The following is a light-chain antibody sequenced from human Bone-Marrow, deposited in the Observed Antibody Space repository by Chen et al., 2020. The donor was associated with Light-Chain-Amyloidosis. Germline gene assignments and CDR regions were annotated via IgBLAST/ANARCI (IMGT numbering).Light chain of an antibody. Sequence: DVQMIQSPSTLSASVGDSVTVTCRASKNIGVWVAWYQQRPREAPKVHIYKASTFQCGAPSWFRGSASRTNFSLTVRTIPPNYLATYYCQQYSRFPITFCAGARVE. CDR2: KAS. J-gene: IGKJ4*01. CDR1: KNIGVW. CDR3: QQYSRFPIT. V-gene: IGKV1-5*03.